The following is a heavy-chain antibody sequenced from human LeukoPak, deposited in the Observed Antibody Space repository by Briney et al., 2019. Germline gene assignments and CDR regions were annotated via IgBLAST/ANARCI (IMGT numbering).Heavy chain of an antibody. D-gene: IGHD2/OR15-2a*01. Sequence: GGSLRLSCAASGFTVSSSYMSWVRQAPGKGLEWVSTINSDENTYYADSVKGRFTISRDTSKNTLYLQMNSLRAEDTAVYYCATTEYQLLHLVYWGQGTLVTVSS. CDR1: GFTVSSSY. CDR2: INSDENT. J-gene: IGHJ4*02. CDR3: ATTEYQLLHLVY. V-gene: IGHV3-53*01.